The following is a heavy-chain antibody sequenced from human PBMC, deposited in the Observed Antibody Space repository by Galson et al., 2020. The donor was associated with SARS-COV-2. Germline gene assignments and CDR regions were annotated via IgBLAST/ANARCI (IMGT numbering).Heavy chain of an antibody. CDR1: GYTFTNYD. Sequence: ASVKVSCKASGYTFTNYDINWVRQATGQGLDWMGWMNPKSGNTGYVQKFQGRVTMTRDTSISTAYMELSSLRYEDTAVYYCARVWERGFSYGNWFDPWGQGTLVTVSS. J-gene: IGHJ5*02. D-gene: IGHD5-18*01. V-gene: IGHV1-8*01. CDR2: MNPKSGNT. CDR3: ARVWERGFSYGNWFDP.